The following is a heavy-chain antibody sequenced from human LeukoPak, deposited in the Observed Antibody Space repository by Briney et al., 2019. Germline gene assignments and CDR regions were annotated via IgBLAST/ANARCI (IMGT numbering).Heavy chain of an antibody. Sequence: GRSLRLSCAASGFTFSSFAMHWDRQAPGKGLEWVAVISYDGSNKYHADSVKGRFTISRDNSKNTLYLQMNSLRAEDTAVYYCARDSSGSPDYWGQGTLVTVSS. CDR2: ISYDGSNK. V-gene: IGHV3-30*04. CDR3: ARDSSGSPDY. J-gene: IGHJ4*02. CDR1: GFTFSSFA. D-gene: IGHD1-26*01.